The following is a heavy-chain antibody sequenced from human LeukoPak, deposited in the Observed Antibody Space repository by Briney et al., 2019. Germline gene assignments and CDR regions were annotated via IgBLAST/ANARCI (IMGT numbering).Heavy chain of an antibody. V-gene: IGHV3-23*01. CDR3: GKDGGQYSSGPEFDP. CDR2: ISGGGERT. J-gene: IGHJ5*02. CDR1: GIVFSNTA. D-gene: IGHD6-19*01. Sequence: GGSPRLSCAASGIVFSNTAMNWARQSPGRGLEWVSAISGGGERTFYADSVKGRFTISRDNSKNMVYLQMNSLRADDTAIYYCGKDGGQYSSGPEFDPRGQGALVTVSS.